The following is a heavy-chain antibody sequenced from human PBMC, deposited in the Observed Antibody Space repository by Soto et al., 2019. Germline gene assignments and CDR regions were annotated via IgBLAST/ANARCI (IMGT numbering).Heavy chain of an antibody. J-gene: IGHJ4*02. CDR3: ARDGYCTNGVCHTVFAY. V-gene: IGHV4-30-4*01. CDR2: IYYSGST. Sequence: SETLSLACTVSGGSISSGDYYWSWIRQPPGKGLEWIGYIYYSGSTYYNPSLKSRVTISVDTSKNQFSLKLSSVTAADTAVYYCARDGYCTNGVCHTVFAYWGQGTLVTVSS. CDR1: GGSISSGDYY. D-gene: IGHD2-8*01.